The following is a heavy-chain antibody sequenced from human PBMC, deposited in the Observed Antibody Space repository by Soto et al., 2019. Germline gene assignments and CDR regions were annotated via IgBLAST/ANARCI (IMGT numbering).Heavy chain of an antibody. CDR2: ISSNSAYI. V-gene: IGHV3-21*01. CDR3: TRDASRDSSARGWFDP. D-gene: IGHD6-13*01. CDR1: GFTFRSFT. J-gene: IGHJ5*02. Sequence: GGSLRLSCAASGFTFRSFTMNWVRQAPGKGLEWVSTISSNSAYIYYTGALRGRFTISRDNAKNSLHLQMNSLRAEDTAVYYCTRDASRDSSARGWFDPWGPGTLVTVSS.